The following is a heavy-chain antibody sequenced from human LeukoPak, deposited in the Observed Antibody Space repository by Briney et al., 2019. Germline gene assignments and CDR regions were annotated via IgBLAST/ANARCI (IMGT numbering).Heavy chain of an antibody. CDR3: ARVQPEPIVGAVTFYY. D-gene: IGHD1-26*01. CDR2: IYTSGST. J-gene: IGHJ4*02. CDR1: GGSISSYY. V-gene: IGHV4-4*07. Sequence: SETLSLTCTVSGGSISSYYWSWIRQPAGKGLEWIGRIYTSGSTNYNPSLKSRVTMSVDTSKNQFSLKLSSVTAADTAVYYCARVQPEPIVGAVTFYYWGQGTLVTVSS.